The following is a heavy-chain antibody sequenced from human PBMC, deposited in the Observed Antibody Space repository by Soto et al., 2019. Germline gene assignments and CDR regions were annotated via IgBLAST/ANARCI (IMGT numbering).Heavy chain of an antibody. Sequence: QAGGSLRLSCTASGFTFGDYAMSWFRQAPGKGLEWVGFIRSKAYGGTTEYAASVKGRFTISRDDSKSIAYLQMNSLKTKDTAVYYCTREGYSGSYFFAFDIWGQGTMVTVSS. CDR2: IRSKAYGGTT. J-gene: IGHJ3*02. CDR3: TREGYSGSYFFAFDI. V-gene: IGHV3-49*03. D-gene: IGHD1-26*01. CDR1: GFTFGDYA.